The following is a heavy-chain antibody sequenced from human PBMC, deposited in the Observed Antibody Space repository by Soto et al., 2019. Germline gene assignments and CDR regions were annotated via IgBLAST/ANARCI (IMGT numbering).Heavy chain of an antibody. J-gene: IGHJ5*02. CDR1: GGSFNNYC. CDR3: ARGDYGKYDAYNWFDP. V-gene: IGHV4-34*02. Sequence: QVRLQQWGAGLVRPSETLSLTCAVYGGSFNNYCWSWIRQPPGKGLEWIGEVCPGGRTNYSPTLKREVIIEVEGSKNQFSLRLTSVTVADTAVYYCARGDYGKYDAYNWFDPWCQGNLVIVAS. D-gene: IGHD3-10*01. CDR2: VCPGGRT.